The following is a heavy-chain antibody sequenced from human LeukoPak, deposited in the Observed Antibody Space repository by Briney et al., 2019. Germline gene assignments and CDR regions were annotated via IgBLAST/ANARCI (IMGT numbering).Heavy chain of an antibody. CDR1: GGSFSHYY. J-gene: IGHJ4*02. V-gene: IGHV4-34*01. CDR2: IHPYGFT. CDR3: SRGSDESKTGDS. Sequence: PSETLSLTCAIYGGSFSHYYWSWIRQAPGKGLEWIGEIHPYGFTSVNPSLKSRVSIVPDTSKNQFSLTLTSVTAADTAVYYCSRGSDESKTGDSWGQGSLVTVSP. D-gene: IGHD3-9*01.